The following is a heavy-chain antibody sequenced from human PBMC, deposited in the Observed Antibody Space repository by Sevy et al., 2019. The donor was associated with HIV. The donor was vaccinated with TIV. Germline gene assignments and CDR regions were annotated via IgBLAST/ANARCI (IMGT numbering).Heavy chain of an antibody. V-gene: IGHV1-18*01. Sequence: ASVKVSCKASGYTFTSYGISWVRQAPGQGLEWMGWNSAYDGNTNYAQKLQGRVTMTTDTSTSTAYMELRSLRSDDTAVYYCARDVQGIAVAGTAGYWGQGTLVTVSS. J-gene: IGHJ4*02. CDR2: NSAYDGNT. CDR1: GYTFTSYG. CDR3: ARDVQGIAVAGTAGY. D-gene: IGHD6-19*01.